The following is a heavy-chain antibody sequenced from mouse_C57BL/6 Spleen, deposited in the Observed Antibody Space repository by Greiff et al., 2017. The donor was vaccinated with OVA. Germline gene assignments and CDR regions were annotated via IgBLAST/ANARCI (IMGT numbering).Heavy chain of an antibody. V-gene: IGHV1-69*01. CDR3: ARGFYDYDRYYAMDY. CDR2: IDPSDSYT. Sequence: QVQLQQPGAELVMPGASVKLSCKASGYTFTSYWMHWVKQRSGQGLEWIGEIDPSDSYTNYNQKFKGKSTLTVDKSSSTAYMQLSSLTSEDSAVYYCARGFYDYDRYYAMDYWGQGTSVTVSS. J-gene: IGHJ4*01. D-gene: IGHD2-4*01. CDR1: GYTFTSYW.